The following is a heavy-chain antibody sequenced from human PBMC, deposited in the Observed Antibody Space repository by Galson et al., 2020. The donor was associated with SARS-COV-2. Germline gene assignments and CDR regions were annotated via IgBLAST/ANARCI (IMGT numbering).Heavy chain of an antibody. V-gene: IGHV3-23*03. Sequence: GESLRLSCAASGSGFSNYVMSWVRQAPGKGLEWVSIIYTAGPTYYADSVRGRFTISRDNSKNTLYLQMNSLRGDDTAVYFCAKDTGNDAFYLWGQGTMVTVSS. CDR1: GSGFSNYV. CDR3: AKDTGNDAFYL. CDR2: IYTAGPT. J-gene: IGHJ3*01.